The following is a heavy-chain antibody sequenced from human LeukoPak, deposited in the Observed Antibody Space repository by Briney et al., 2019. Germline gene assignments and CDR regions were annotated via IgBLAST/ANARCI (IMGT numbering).Heavy chain of an antibody. D-gene: IGHD3-22*01. CDR1: VGSFTDYF. CDR3: ARGRIAKIVVVHSFHYGMDV. J-gene: IGHJ6*02. Sequence: SETLSLTCDVFVGSFTDYFWTWMRQSPGKGGAGIGEINDYTGNTNYNPSLNSRVSISLEKSKNQFSLELRSVTAADTAVYYCARGRIAKIVVVHSFHYGMDVWGQGTTVTVSS. V-gene: IGHV4-34*01. CDR2: INDYTGNT.